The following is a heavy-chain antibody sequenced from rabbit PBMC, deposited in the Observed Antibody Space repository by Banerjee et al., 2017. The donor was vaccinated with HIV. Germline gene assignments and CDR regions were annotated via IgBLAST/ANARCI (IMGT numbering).Heavy chain of an antibody. CDR2: IVTGSSGST. Sequence: QSLEESGGDLVKPEGSLTLTCTASGFSISSGYYMCWVRQAPGKGLEWIAWIVTGSSGSTYYASWVNGRFTISRSTSLNTVTLQMTSLTAADTATYFCARGAGGAGDGLNLWGQGTLVTVS. CDR3: ARGAGGAGDGLNL. J-gene: IGHJ4*01. D-gene: IGHD4-1*01. CDR1: GFSISSGYY. V-gene: IGHV1S40*01.